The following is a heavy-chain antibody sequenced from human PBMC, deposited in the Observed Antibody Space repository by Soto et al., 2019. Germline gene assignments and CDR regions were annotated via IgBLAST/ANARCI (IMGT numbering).Heavy chain of an antibody. CDR3: ASSYGSGYRAFDY. CDR2: INPILSMS. Sequence: QVQLVQSGAEVKRPGSSVKVSCKASGDTFTFYSINWVRQAPGLGLEWMGRINPILSMSNYAQRFQGRVTMTADKSTSTAYMERSSLRSEATAIYYCASSYGSGYRAFDYWGQGALVTVSS. V-gene: IGHV1-69*02. D-gene: IGHD3-10*01. J-gene: IGHJ4*02. CDR1: GDTFTFYS.